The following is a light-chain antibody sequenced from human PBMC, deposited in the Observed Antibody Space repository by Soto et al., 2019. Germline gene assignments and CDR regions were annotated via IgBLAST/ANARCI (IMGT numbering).Light chain of an antibody. V-gene: IGLV2-23*02. J-gene: IGLJ3*02. CDR3: CSSAGSSV. Sequence: QSALTQPASVSGSPGQSITISCTGTSSDVGSYNLVSWYQQHPGKAPKLMIYEVSKRPSGVSNRFSGSKSGNTASLTISGLQAEDEADYYCCSSAGSSVFGGGTQLTVL. CDR1: SSDVGSYNL. CDR2: EVS.